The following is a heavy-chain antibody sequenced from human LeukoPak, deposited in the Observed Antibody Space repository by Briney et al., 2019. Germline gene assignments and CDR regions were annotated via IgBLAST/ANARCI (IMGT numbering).Heavy chain of an antibody. V-gene: IGHV4-59*01. CDR1: GGSISSYY. J-gene: IGHJ6*02. Sequence: PSETLSLTCTVSGGSISSYYWSWIRQPPGKGLEWIGYIYYSGSTNYNPSLKSRVTISVDTSKNQFSLKLSPVTAADTAVYYRAREPSNGYSYGSIYGMDVWGQGTTVTVSS. CDR2: IYYSGST. CDR3: AREPSNGYSYGSIYGMDV. D-gene: IGHD5-18*01.